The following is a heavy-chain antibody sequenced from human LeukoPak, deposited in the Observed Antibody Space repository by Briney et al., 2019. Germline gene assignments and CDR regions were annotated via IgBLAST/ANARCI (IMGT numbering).Heavy chain of an antibody. J-gene: IGHJ3*02. D-gene: IGHD2-21*02. CDR2: ISSSSVSI. V-gene: IGHV3-48*04. CDR1: GFTFSSYS. Sequence: PGGSLRLSCAASGFTFSSYSMNWVRQAPGKGLEWISYISSSSVSIYYADSVKGRFTISRDNAKNSLYLQMNSLRAEDTAVYYCARGLAYCGGDCYRAFDIWGQGTMVTVSS. CDR3: ARGLAYCGGDCYRAFDI.